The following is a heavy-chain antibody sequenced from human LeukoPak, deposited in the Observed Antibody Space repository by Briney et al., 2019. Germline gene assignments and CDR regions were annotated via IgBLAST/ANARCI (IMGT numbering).Heavy chain of an antibody. CDR3: ARLYDSSGYYYPFDY. J-gene: IGHJ4*02. D-gene: IGHD3-22*01. CDR1: GGSISNYY. Sequence: PSETLSLTCSVSGGSISNYYWSWIRQPPGKGLEWIGYVFYSGTTNYNPSLKSRVTISADTSKNQFSLKLSSVTAADTAVYYCARLYDSSGYYYPFDYWGQGTLVTVSS. CDR2: VFYSGTT. V-gene: IGHV4-59*08.